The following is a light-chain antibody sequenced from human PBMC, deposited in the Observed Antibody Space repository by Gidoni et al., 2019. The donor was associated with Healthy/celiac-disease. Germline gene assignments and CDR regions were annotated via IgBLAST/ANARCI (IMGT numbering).Light chain of an antibody. V-gene: IGKV3-11*01. Sequence: EIVLTQSPATLSLSPGERATLSCRASQSVSSYLAWYQQKPGQAPRLLIYDASNRATGIPARFSGSGSWTDFTLTISSLEPEDFAVYYCQQLDTFGPGTKVDIK. CDR1: QSVSSY. CDR2: DAS. J-gene: IGKJ3*01. CDR3: QQLDT.